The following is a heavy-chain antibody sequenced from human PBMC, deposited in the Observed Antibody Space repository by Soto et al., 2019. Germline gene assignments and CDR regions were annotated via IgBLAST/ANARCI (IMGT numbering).Heavy chain of an antibody. CDR2: ISTYNGNT. V-gene: IGHV1-18*04. J-gene: IGHJ6*02. CDR1: GYSFSDYG. Sequence: QVQPVQSGAEVKKPGASLKVSCQASGYSFSDYGIAWVRQAPGQGLAWVGWISTYNGNTNYAQKFQGRVTMTTDTSANTAYMELRSLRSDDTAMYYCARYGYSSGWYLGTGMDVWGQGTPVTVSS. D-gene: IGHD6-19*01. CDR3: ARYGYSSGWYLGTGMDV.